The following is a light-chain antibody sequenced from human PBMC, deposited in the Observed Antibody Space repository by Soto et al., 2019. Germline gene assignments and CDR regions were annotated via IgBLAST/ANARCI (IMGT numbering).Light chain of an antibody. CDR2: SNN. Sequence: QSVLTQPPSASGTPGQRVTISCSGGSSNIGVHTVNWYQQLPGTAPKLLIYSNNQRPSGVPDRFSGSTSGTSASLAISGLQSEDEADYYCGAWDSSLDGYVFGTGTKLTGL. V-gene: IGLV1-44*01. J-gene: IGLJ1*01. CDR3: GAWDSSLDGYV. CDR1: SSNIGVHT.